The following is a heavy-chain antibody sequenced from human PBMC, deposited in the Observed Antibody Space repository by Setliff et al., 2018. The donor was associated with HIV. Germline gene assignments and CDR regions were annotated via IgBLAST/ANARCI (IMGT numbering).Heavy chain of an antibody. V-gene: IGHV4-4*09. D-gene: IGHD2-21*02. Sequence: SETLSLTCTVSGDTDFYWNWIRQPPGKGLEWIRYNHASGKTNYNPSLKSRVTITLDTSKIQLSLHLTSVTAADMAVYYCATLDPSGGNFLAYWGQGTLVTVSS. CDR3: ATLDPSGGNFLAY. CDR2: NHASGKT. J-gene: IGHJ4*02. CDR1: GDTDFY.